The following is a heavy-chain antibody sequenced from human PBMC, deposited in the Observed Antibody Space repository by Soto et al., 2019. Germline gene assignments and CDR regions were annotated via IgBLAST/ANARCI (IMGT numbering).Heavy chain of an antibody. CDR1: GGSISSYY. Sequence: SETLSLTCTVSGGSISSYYWSWIRQPPGKGLEWIGYIYDSGSTNYNPSFRSRVAISIDTSKNQFSLNLTSVTAADTAVYYCASAFSGWPPDSWGQGILVTVSS. CDR3: ASAFSGWPPDS. J-gene: IGHJ4*02. V-gene: IGHV4-59*01. CDR2: IYDSGST. D-gene: IGHD6-19*01.